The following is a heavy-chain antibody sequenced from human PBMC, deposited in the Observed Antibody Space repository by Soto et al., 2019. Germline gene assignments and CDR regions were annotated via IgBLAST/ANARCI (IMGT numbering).Heavy chain of an antibody. D-gene: IGHD3-16*01. Sequence: QVQLVESGGGVVQPGKSLRLSCAASRFTFSSYAMDWVRQAPGKGLEWVAVISHDGSEKYYGDSVKGRFTISRDNPKNTIYLQMESLRPEYTAVYYCGRAGAYVCHYYYALDVWGQGTTVTVS. J-gene: IGHJ6*02. CDR2: ISHDGSEK. V-gene: IGHV3-30-3*01. CDR3: GRAGAYVCHYYYALDV. CDR1: RFTFSSYA.